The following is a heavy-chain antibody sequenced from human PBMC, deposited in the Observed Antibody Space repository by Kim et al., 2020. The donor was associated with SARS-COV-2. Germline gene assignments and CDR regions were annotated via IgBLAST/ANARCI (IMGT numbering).Heavy chain of an antibody. CDR3: ARDSYYGSGSSNYYYYGMDV. CDR1: GFTFSDYY. V-gene: IGHV3-11*01. Sequence: GGSLRLSCAASGFTFSDYYMSWIRQAPGKGLEWVSYISSSGSTIYYADSVKGRFTISRDNAKNSLYLQMNSLRAEDTAVYYCARDSYYGSGSSNYYYYGMDVWGQGTTVTVSS. CDR2: ISSSGSTI. J-gene: IGHJ6*02. D-gene: IGHD3-10*01.